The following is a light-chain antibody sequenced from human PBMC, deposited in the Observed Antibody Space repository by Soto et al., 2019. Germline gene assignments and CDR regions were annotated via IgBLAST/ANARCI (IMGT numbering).Light chain of an antibody. CDR1: QSVDRY. J-gene: IGKJ1*01. V-gene: IGKV1-5*01. CDR3: QQYKDYTWT. CDR2: DAS. Sequence: DIQMTQSPSTLSASVGDRVSITCRASQSVDRYLAWYQQKPGNAPHLLIYDASSLESGVPSRFSGSGSGTEFTLTISRLQPDDFTTFYCQQYKDYTWTFGQGTKVEV.